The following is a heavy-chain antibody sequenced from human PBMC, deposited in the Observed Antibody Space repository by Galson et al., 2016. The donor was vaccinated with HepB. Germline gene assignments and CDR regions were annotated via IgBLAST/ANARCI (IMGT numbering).Heavy chain of an antibody. Sequence: SLRLSCAASGFTFSTHDMHWVRQAPGKGLEWVSHIGIAGDTYYLGSVKGRFTISRENAKNSLYLQMNSLRVEDPAVYYCAGGTYSDLDYWGQGTLVTVSS. V-gene: IGHV3-13*01. CDR3: AGGTYSDLDY. J-gene: IGHJ4*02. CDR1: GFTFSTHD. CDR2: IGIAGDT. D-gene: IGHD1-26*01.